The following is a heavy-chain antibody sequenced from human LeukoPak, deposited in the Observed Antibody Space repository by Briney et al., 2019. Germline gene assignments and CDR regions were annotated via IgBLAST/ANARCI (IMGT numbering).Heavy chain of an antibody. J-gene: IGHJ4*02. CDR2: IWYDGSNK. D-gene: IGHD6-19*01. Sequence: GGSLRLSCAASGFTFSSHGMHWVRQAPGKGLEWVAIIWYDGSNKYYADSVKGRFTISRDNSKNTLYLQMNSLRAEDTGVYYRASNTGTWGSGWYYFDNWGQGTLVTVSS. CDR1: GFTFSSHG. V-gene: IGHV3-33*01. CDR3: ASNTGTWGSGWYYFDN.